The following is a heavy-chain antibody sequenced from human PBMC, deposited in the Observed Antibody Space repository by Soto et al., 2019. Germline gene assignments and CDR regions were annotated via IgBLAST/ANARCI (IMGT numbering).Heavy chain of an antibody. CDR1: GGTFSSYA. J-gene: IGHJ4*02. CDR2: IIPIFGTA. V-gene: IGHV1-69*06. Sequence: SVKVSCKASGGTFSSYAISWVRQAPGRGLEWMGGIIPIFGTANYAQKFQGRVTITADKSTSTAYMELSSLRSEDTAVYYCARAPAGLPHDFDYWGQGTLVTVS. CDR3: ARAPAGLPHDFDY.